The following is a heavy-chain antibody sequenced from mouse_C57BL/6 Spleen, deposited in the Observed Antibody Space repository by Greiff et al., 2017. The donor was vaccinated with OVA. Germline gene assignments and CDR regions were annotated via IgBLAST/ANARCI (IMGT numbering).Heavy chain of an antibody. Sequence: EVHLVESGGGLVKPGGSLKLSCAASGFTFSDYGMHWVRQAPEKGLEWVAYISSGSSTIYYADKVKGRFPISRDNAKNTLFLQMTSLRSEDTAMYYCARGDPGYFDVWGTGTTVTVSS. CDR2: ISSGSSTI. V-gene: IGHV5-17*01. D-gene: IGHD3-3*01. J-gene: IGHJ1*03. CDR1: GFTFSDYG. CDR3: ARGDPGYFDV.